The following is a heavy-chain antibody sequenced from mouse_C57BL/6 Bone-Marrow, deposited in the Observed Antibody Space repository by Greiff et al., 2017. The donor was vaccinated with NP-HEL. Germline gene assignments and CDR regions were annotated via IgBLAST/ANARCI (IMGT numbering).Heavy chain of an antibody. J-gene: IGHJ2*01. CDR3: ASLDLLWGDY. CDR1: GYAFSSSW. CDR2: IYPGDGDT. V-gene: IGHV1-82*01. D-gene: IGHD2-1*01. Sequence: QVQLQQSGPELVKPGASVKISCKASGYAFSSSWLNWVKQRPGKGLEWIGRIYPGDGDTNYNGKFKGKATLTADKSSSAAYMPLSRLTSEVSVVYLCASLDLLWGDYWGQGTTLTVSS.